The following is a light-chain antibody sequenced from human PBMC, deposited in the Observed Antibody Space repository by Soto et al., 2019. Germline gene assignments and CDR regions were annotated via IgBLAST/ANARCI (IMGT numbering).Light chain of an antibody. Sequence: DIQMTQSPSTLSASVGDRVTITCRASHSISSWLAWYQQKPGKAPKLLIYKSSNLESGVPSRFSGSGSGTEFTLTISSLQPDDFATFYCQQYNSFPYTFGQGTKLEIK. CDR1: HSISSW. CDR3: QQYNSFPYT. V-gene: IGKV1-5*03. CDR2: KSS. J-gene: IGKJ2*01.